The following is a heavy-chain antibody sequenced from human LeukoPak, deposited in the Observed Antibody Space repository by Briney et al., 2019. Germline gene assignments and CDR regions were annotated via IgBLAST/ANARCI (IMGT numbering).Heavy chain of an antibody. CDR1: GGSFSGYY. J-gene: IGHJ4*02. Sequence: SETLSLTCAVYGGSFSGYYWSWIRQPPGKGLEWIGEINHSGSTNYNPSLKSRVTISVDTSKNQFSLKLSSVTAADTAVYYCARQRDIAIRGRSAPFFDYWGQGTLVTVSS. D-gene: IGHD5-18*01. CDR2: INHSGST. CDR3: ARQRDIAIRGRSAPFFDY. V-gene: IGHV4-34*01.